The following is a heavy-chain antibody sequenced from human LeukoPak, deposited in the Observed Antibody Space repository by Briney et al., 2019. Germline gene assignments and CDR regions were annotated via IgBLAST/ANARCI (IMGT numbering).Heavy chain of an antibody. CDR2: IYSSGST. V-gene: IGHV3-53*01. J-gene: IGHJ4*02. CDR1: GFIVVSNSY. CDR3: ARDPSGNLHLDY. Sequence: GGSLRLSCAASGFIVVSNSYMSWVRQAPGKGLEWVSVIYSSGSTFYSDSVMGRFTISRDNSKNTLYLQMNSLRAEDTAVYYCARDPSGNLHLDYWGQGTQVTVSS. D-gene: IGHD6-19*01.